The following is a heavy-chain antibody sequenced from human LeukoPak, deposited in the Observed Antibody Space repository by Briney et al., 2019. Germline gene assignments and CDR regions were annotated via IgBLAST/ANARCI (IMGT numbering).Heavy chain of an antibody. J-gene: IGHJ4*02. CDR2: IYYSGST. D-gene: IGHD2-15*01. V-gene: IGHV4-61*08. CDR1: GGSISSGGYY. CDR3: AREVGGYFNG. Sequence: SETLSLTCTVSGGSISSGGYYWSWIRQHPGKGLEWIGYIYYSGSTNYNPSLKSRVTISVDTSKNQFSLKLSSVTAADTAVYYCAREVGGYFNGWGQGTLVTVSS.